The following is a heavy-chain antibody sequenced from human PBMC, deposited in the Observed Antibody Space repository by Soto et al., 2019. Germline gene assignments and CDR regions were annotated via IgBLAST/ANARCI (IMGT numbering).Heavy chain of an antibody. V-gene: IGHV3-64D*08. Sequence: GGSLRLSCSASGFTFSSYAMHWVRQAPGKGLEYVSAISSNGGSTYYADSVKGRFTISRDNSKNTLYLQMSSLRAEDTAVYYCVKKGSYYDFWSGYYFSPYYYGMDVWGQGTTVTVSS. J-gene: IGHJ6*02. D-gene: IGHD3-3*01. CDR1: GFTFSSYA. CDR2: ISSNGGST. CDR3: VKKGSYYDFWSGYYFSPYYYGMDV.